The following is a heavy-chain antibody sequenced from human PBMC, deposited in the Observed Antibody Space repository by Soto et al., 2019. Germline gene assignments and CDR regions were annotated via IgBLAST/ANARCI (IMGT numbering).Heavy chain of an antibody. CDR2: FSSGSSAV. CDR3: AREVSLVNIPNGFDY. V-gene: IGHV3-48*02. CDR1: GFTFRGYR. Sequence: EVQLVESGGGLVQPGGSLRLSCAASGFTFRGYRMNWVRQAPGEGLEWVSYFSSGSSAVYYADSVKGRFTISRDNAKNSLYLQMNNLRDEDTAVYYCAREVSLVNIPNGFDYWGQGTMVTVSS. J-gene: IGHJ4*02. D-gene: IGHD2-21*01.